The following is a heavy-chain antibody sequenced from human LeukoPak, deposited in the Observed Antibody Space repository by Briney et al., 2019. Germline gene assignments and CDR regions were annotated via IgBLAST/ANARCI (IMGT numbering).Heavy chain of an antibody. CDR3: GKNGYNNALDY. J-gene: IGHJ4*02. D-gene: IGHD5-24*01. Sequence: GGSLRLSCTASGFTFGDYAMSWFRQAPGRGLEWVGFIRSKAYGGTTEYAASVKGRFTISRDDSRSIAYLQMNSLKTEDTAVYYCGKNGYNNALDYWGQGTLVTVSS. CDR2: IRSKAYGGTT. V-gene: IGHV3-49*03. CDR1: GFTFGDYA.